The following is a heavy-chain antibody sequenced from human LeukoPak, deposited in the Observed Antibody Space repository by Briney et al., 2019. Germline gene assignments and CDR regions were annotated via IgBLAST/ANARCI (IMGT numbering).Heavy chain of an antibody. V-gene: IGHV4-59*01. Sequence: SETLSLTCTVSGGSISSYYWSWIRHPPGKGLGWVGYIYYGGSTNYNPSLKSRVTISVDTSKNQFSLKLSSVTAADAAVYYCARVGLTDAFDIWGQGTMVTVSS. CDR3: ARVGLTDAFDI. D-gene: IGHD4/OR15-4a*01. J-gene: IGHJ3*02. CDR2: IYYGGST. CDR1: GGSISSYY.